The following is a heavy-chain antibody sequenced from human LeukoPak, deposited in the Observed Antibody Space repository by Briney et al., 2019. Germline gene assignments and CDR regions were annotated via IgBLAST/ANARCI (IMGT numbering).Heavy chain of an antibody. CDR1: GGSISSSNW. CDR3: ARGTVAVAGTGRVFDY. CDR2: IYHSGST. J-gene: IGHJ4*02. Sequence: SGTLSLTCAVSGGSISSSNWWSWVRQPPGKGREWIGEIYHSGSTNYNPSLKSRVTISVDKSKNQFSLKLSSVTAADTAVYYCARGTVAVAGTGRVFDYWGQGTLVTVSS. D-gene: IGHD6-19*01. V-gene: IGHV4-4*02.